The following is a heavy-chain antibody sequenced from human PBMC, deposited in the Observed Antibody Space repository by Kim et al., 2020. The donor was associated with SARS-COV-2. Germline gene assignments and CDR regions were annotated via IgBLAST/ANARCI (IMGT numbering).Heavy chain of an antibody. Sequence: ASVKVSCKASGYTFTSYYMHWVRQAPGQGLEWMGIINPSGGSTSYAQKFQGRVTMTRDTSTSTVYMELSSLRSEDTAVYYCARDHVARDYYGSGSYYNKPSVFDYWGQGTLVTVSS. V-gene: IGHV1-46*01. CDR3: ARDHVARDYYGSGSYYNKPSVFDY. CDR2: INPSGGST. J-gene: IGHJ4*02. D-gene: IGHD3-10*01. CDR1: GYTFTSYY.